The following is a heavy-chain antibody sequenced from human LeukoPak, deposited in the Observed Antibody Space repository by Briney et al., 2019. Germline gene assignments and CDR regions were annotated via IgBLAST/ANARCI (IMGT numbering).Heavy chain of an antibody. Sequence: PGRSLRLSCAASGFTFSSYGMHWVRQAPGKGLEWVALIWYDGSDEYYADSVKGRFTISRDNSKNTLHLLMNSLRAEDTAVYYCAKHRATYFDYWGQGTLVTVSS. CDR3: AKHRATYFDY. CDR1: GFTFSSYG. CDR2: IWYDGSDE. V-gene: IGHV3-33*06. D-gene: IGHD3-16*01. J-gene: IGHJ4*02.